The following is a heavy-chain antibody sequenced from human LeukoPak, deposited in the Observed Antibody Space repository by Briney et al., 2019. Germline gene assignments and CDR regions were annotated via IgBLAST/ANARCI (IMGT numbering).Heavy chain of an antibody. V-gene: IGHV3-11*01. CDR1: GFTFSDNY. Sequence: TGGSLRLSGAASGFTFSDNYMSWIRQAPGKGLEWVSYISSSGSTIYYADSVRGRFTISRDNAKNSLYLQMYSLRAEDTAVYYCARGHRGYSGYDSLANFDYWGQGTLVTVSS. J-gene: IGHJ4*02. CDR2: ISSSGSTI. CDR3: ARGHRGYSGYDSLANFDY. D-gene: IGHD5-12*01.